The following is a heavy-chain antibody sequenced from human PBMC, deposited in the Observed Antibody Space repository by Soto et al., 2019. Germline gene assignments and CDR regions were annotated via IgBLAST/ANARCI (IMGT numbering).Heavy chain of an antibody. CDR1: GGSFSGYY. V-gene: IGHV4-34*01. CDR2: INHSGST. J-gene: IGHJ4*02. D-gene: IGHD6-13*01. CDR3: ARIAAARYSSSWGFDY. Sequence: SETLSLTCAVYGGSFSGYYWSWIRQPPGKGLEWIGEINHSGSTNYNPSLKSRVTISVDTSKNQFSLKLSSVTAADTAVYYCARIAAARYSSSWGFDYWGQGTLVTVS.